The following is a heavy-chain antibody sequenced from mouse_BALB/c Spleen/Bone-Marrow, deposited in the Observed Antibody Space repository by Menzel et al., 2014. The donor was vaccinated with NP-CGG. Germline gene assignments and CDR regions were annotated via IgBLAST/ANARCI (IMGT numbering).Heavy chain of an antibody. V-gene: IGHV1-69*02. CDR1: GYTFTSYW. CDR2: IDPSDSYT. CDR3: ARSRGYYDYWYFDV. J-gene: IGHJ1*01. D-gene: IGHD2-4*01. Sequence: GAELVKPGASVKLSCKASGYTFTSYWMHWVKQRPGQGLEWIGEIDPSDSYTNYNQKFKGKATLTVDKSSSTAYMQLSSLTSEDSAVYYCARSRGYYDYWYFDVWGAGTAVTVSS.